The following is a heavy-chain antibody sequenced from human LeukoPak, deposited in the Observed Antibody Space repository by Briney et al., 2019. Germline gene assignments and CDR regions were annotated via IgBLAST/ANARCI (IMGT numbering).Heavy chain of an antibody. Sequence: GASVKVSCKASGYTFTSYDINWVRQATGQGLEWMGWMNPNSGSTGYAQKFQGRVTMTRNTSISTAYMELSSPRSEDTAVYYCARQGYCSSTSCYLHNWFDPWGQGTLVTVSS. CDR1: GYTFTSYD. CDR2: MNPNSGST. J-gene: IGHJ5*02. CDR3: ARQGYCSSTSCYLHNWFDP. D-gene: IGHD2-2*01. V-gene: IGHV1-8*01.